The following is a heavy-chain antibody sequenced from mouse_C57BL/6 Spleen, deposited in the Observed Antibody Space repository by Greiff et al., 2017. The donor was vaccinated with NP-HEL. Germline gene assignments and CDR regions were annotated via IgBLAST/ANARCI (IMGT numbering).Heavy chain of an antibody. CDR2: IYPRSGNT. CDR1: GYTFTSYG. Sequence: QVQLQQSGAELARPGASVKLSCKASGYTFTSYGISWVKQRTGQGLEWIGEIYPRSGNTYYNEKFKGKATLTADKSSSTAYMELRSLTSEDSAVYFCARDGYYGSSRAWFAYWGQGTLVTVSA. D-gene: IGHD1-1*01. J-gene: IGHJ3*01. CDR3: ARDGYYGSSRAWFAY. V-gene: IGHV1-81*01.